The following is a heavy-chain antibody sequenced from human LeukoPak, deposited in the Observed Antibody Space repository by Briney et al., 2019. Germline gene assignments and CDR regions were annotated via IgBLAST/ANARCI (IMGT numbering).Heavy chain of an antibody. CDR2: ISSSSSYI. J-gene: IGHJ1*01. CDR3: ARDISISGAEYFRH. V-gene: IGHV3-21*01. CDR1: GFTFSSYS. D-gene: IGHD5-12*01. Sequence: GGSLRLSCAASGFTFSSYSMNWVRQAPGKGLEWVSSISSSSSYIYYADSVKGRFTISRDNAKNSLYLQMNSLRAEDTAVYYCARDISISGAEYFRHWGQGTLVTVSS.